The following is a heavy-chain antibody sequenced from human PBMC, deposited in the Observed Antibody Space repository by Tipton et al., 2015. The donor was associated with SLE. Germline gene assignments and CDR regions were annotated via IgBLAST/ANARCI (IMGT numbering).Heavy chain of an antibody. J-gene: IGHJ5*02. CDR1: GGSISRGSYY. D-gene: IGHD3-10*01. V-gene: IGHV4-61*02. Sequence: LRLSCTVSGGSISRGSYYWSWIRQPAGKGLEWIGRIHTSGSTNYNPSLQSRVTMSVDTSKNQFSLKLSSVTAADTAVYYCARGQGSYYDNWFDPWGQGTLVTVSS. CDR3: ARGQGSYYDNWFDP. CDR2: IHTSGST.